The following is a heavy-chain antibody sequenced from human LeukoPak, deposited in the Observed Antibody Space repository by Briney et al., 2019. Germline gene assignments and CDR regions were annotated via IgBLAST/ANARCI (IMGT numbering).Heavy chain of an antibody. D-gene: IGHD3-10*01. CDR1: GDSVSSYY. V-gene: IGHV4-59*02. J-gene: IGHJ4*02. CDR3: AREGDDYGSDSYYYFDY. Sequence: SETLSLTCTVSGDSVSSYYWSWIRQPPGKGLEWIAYIYYTGNINYNPSLKSRVTMSVDTSKNQFSLKLSSVTAADTAVYYCAREGDDYGSDSYYYFDYWGQGTLVTVSS. CDR2: IYYTGNI.